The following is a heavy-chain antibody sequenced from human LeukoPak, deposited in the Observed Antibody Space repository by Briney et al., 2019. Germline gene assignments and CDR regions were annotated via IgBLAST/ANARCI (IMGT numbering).Heavy chain of an antibody. J-gene: IGHJ4*02. CDR2: MNPNSGNT. CDR1: GYTFTRYD. CDR3: ARGSPRRMVRGVYYFDY. V-gene: IGHV1-8*01. D-gene: IGHD3-10*01. Sequence: ASVKVSCKPSGYTFTRYDINWVRQATGQGLEWMGWMNPNSGNTGYAQKFQGRVTMTRNTSISTAYMELSSLRSEDTAVYYCARGSPRRMVRGVYYFDYWGQGTLVTVSS.